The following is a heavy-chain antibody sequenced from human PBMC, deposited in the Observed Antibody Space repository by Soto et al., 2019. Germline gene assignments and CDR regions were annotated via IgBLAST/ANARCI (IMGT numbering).Heavy chain of an antibody. D-gene: IGHD3-16*01. CDR2: IYPGDSYT. CDR3: ARDYDYALDS. CDR1: GYSFISYW. V-gene: IGHV5-51*01. Sequence: LGESLKISCKGSGYSFISYWIGWVRQTPGKGLEWMGIIYPGDSYTRYSPSFQGQVTISVDKSISTAYLQWNSLKASDTAIYYCARDYDYALDSWGQGTLVTVSS. J-gene: IGHJ4*02.